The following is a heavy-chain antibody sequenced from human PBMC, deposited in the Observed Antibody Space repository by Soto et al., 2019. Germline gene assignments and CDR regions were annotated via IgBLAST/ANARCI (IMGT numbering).Heavy chain of an antibody. CDR2: ISGSGGST. Sequence: EVQLLESGGDLVQPGGSLRLSCAASGFTFSSYAMRWVRQAPVKGLEWVSAISGSGGSTYYADSVKGRFTISRDNSKNTPYLQMNSLRAEDTAVYYCARRGSGSYYDYCGQGSMVNVSP. CDR1: GFTFSSYA. D-gene: IGHD1-26*01. J-gene: IGHJ4*02. V-gene: IGHV3-23*01. CDR3: ARRGSGSYYDY.